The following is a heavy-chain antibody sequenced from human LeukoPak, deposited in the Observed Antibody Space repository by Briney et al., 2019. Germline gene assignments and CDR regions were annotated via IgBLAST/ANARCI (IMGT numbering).Heavy chain of an antibody. J-gene: IGHJ4*02. CDR1: GYTFTGYN. V-gene: IGHV1-2*02. CDR2: INPNSGDT. D-gene: IGHD4-17*01. Sequence: ASVTVSCKASGYTFTGYNMHWVRQVPGQGLEWMGWINPNSGDTNYAQNFHGRVTMTSDTSISTAYMELNRLRSDDTAVYYCAIVGEALDYWGQGTLVTVSS. CDR3: AIVGEALDY.